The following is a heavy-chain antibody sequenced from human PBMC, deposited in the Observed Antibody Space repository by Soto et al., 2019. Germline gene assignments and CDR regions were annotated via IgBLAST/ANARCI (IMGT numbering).Heavy chain of an antibody. CDR1: GYTFTGYY. V-gene: IGHV1-2*02. CDR2: INPNSGGT. CDR3: ASETAAMPYYYYYGMDV. J-gene: IGHJ6*02. D-gene: IGHD2-2*01. Sequence: ASVKVSCKASGYTFTGYYMHWVRQAPGQGLEWMGWINPNSGGTNYARKFQGRVTMTRDTSISTAYMELSRLRSDDTAVYYCASETAAMPYYYYYGMDVWGQGTTVTVYS.